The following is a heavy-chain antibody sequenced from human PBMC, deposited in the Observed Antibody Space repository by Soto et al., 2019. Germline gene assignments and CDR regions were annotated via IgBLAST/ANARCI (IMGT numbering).Heavy chain of an antibody. CDR2: VSYTGGT. CDR1: DGSIISSNYY. D-gene: IGHD3-3*01. Sequence: TSEPLSLTCTFSDGSIISSNYYWVWIRQPPGKGLEWIGSVSYTGGTYYNPSLKSRVTISVDTSNNQFSLKLSSVSAADTAVYYCARGHGGITVFGAPGHFDYWGQGTLVTVSS. CDR3: ARGHGGITVFGAPGHFDY. J-gene: IGHJ4*02. V-gene: IGHV4-39*01.